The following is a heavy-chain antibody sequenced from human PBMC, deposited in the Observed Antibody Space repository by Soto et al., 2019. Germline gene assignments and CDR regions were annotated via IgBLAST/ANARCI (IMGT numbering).Heavy chain of an antibody. V-gene: IGHV4-39*01. J-gene: IGHJ4*02. CDR2: IYYSGST. CDR1: GGSISSSYY. D-gene: IGHD3-10*01. Sequence: QLQLQESGPGLVKPSETLSLTCTVSGGSISSSYYWGWIRQPPGKGLEWIGSIYYSGSTYYNPSLKSRVTISVDTFKNQFSLKLSSVTAADTAVYYCATLWFGESPYWGQGPLVTVSS. CDR3: ATLWFGESPY.